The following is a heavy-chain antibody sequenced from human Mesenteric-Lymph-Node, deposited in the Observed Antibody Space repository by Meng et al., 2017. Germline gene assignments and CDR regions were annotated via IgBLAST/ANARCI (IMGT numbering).Heavy chain of an antibody. CDR3: ARVNLRYSDAFDI. D-gene: IGHD1-26*01. CDR2: IIPIFGTA. Sequence: SVKVSCKASGGTFSSYAISWVRQAPGQGLEWMGGIIPIFGTANYAQKFQGRVTITADKSTSTAYMELSSLRSEDTAVYYCARVNLRYSDAFDIWGQGTMVTVSS. V-gene: IGHV1-69*06. J-gene: IGHJ3*02. CDR1: GGTFSSYA.